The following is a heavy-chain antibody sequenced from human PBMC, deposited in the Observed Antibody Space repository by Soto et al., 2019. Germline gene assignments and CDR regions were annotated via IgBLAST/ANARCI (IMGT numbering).Heavy chain of an antibody. CDR1: GGTFTSYA. J-gene: IGHJ4*02. CDR3: ARDKLRGLFDY. V-gene: IGHV1-69*12. Sequence: QVQLVQSGAEVKKPGSSVKVSCKASGGTFTSYAISGVRQAPGQGLGGRGGIIPIFGTANYAQKFQGRVTXTXXESTSTAYMELSSLRSEDTAVYYCARDKLRGLFDYWGQGTLVTVSS. D-gene: IGHD1-7*01. CDR2: IIPIFGTA.